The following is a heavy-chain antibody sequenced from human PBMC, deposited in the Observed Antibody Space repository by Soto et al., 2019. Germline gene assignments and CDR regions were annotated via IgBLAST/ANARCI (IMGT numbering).Heavy chain of an antibody. CDR1: GGSISSYY. J-gene: IGHJ5*02. D-gene: IGHD3-10*01. CDR2: IYYSGST. CDR3: ARAGTTMVRGVISGWFDP. Sequence: SETLSLTCSVSGGSISSYYWSWIRQPPGKGLEWIGYIYYSGSTNYNPSLKSRVTISVDTSKNQFSLKLSSVTAADTAVYYCARAGTTMVRGVISGWFDPWGQGTLVTVS. V-gene: IGHV4-59*01.